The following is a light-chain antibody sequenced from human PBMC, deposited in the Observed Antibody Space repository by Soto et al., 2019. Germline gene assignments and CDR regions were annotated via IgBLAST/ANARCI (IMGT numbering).Light chain of an antibody. J-gene: IGKJ1*01. V-gene: IGKV3-15*01. CDR1: QSVKRN. Sequence: EIVMTQSPATVSVSPGERATLSCRASQSVKRNLAWYQQKPGQVPRLLIYGVSTRATGIPARFSGSGSETEFTLTISSLQSDDFGVYYCQQCDSWPRTFGQGTKVEI. CDR3: QQCDSWPRT. CDR2: GVS.